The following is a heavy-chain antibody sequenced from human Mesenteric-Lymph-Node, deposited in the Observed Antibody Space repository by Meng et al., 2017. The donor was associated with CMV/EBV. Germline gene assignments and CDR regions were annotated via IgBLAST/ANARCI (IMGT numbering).Heavy chain of an antibody. J-gene: IGHJ5*02. Sequence: GSIRNYYWSWIRQPPGKGLEWMGFIYDSGNTNYNPSLKSRVTISRDTSKNQFSLKLSSVTAADTAVYYCARDLDCSSTSCYGAWFDPWGQGTLVTVSS. CDR2: IYDSGNT. V-gene: IGHV4-59*01. D-gene: IGHD2-2*01. CDR3: ARDLDCSSTSCYGAWFDP. CDR1: GSIRNYY.